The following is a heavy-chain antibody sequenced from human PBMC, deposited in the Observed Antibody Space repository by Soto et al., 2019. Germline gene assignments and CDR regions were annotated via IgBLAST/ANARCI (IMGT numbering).Heavy chain of an antibody. D-gene: IGHD2-8*01. CDR2: INHSGST. V-gene: IGHV4-34*01. Sequence: SETLSLTCAVYGGSFSGYYWSWIRQPPGKGLEWIGEINHSGSTNYNPSLKSRVTISVDTSKNQFSLKLSSVTAADTSVYYCARGQMATVSFLVYYYGVEVWDQGTTVTVSS. CDR1: GGSFSGYY. CDR3: ARGQMATVSFLVYYYGVEV. J-gene: IGHJ6*02.